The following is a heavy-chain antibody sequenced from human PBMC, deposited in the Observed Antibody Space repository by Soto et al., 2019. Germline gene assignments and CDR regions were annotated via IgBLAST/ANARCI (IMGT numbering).Heavy chain of an antibody. D-gene: IGHD5-12*01. CDR2: IYYSGST. V-gene: IGHV4-59*01. CDR3: ARGVATIGP. J-gene: IGHJ5*02. CDR1: ADSISSYY. Sequence: SETLSLTCTVSADSISSYYWTWIRQPPGKGLEWIGYIYYSGSTNYNPSLKSRATISVDTSKNQFSLKLTSVTAADTAVYYCARGVATIGPWGQGTLVTVS.